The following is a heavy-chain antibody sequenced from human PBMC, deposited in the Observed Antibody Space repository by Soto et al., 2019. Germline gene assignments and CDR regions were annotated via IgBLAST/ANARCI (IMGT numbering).Heavy chain of an antibody. CDR2: VRADGQTT. J-gene: IGHJ2*01. CDR1: GFSFSNYG. Sequence: EVHLLESGGGLVQPGGSLRLSCAASGFSFSNYGMTWVRPAPGKGLEWVSSVRADGQTTYYAESVRGRFTIARDRSNATLYLQMDSLRADDTAVYYCAKEASVPSLGEFWYFDLWGRGTHGTVSS. V-gene: IGHV3-23*01. D-gene: IGHD3-10*01. CDR3: AKEASVPSLGEFWYFDL.